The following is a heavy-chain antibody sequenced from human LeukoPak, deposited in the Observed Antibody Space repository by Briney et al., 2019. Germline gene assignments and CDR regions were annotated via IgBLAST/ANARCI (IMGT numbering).Heavy chain of an antibody. CDR2: IKEDGSKK. D-gene: IGHD6-19*01. V-gene: IGHV3-7*03. J-gene: IGHJ4*02. CDR1: GFPFSSYW. CDR3: ARVGTADYSSGWFDY. Sequence: PGGSLRLSCAASGFPFSSYWMSWVRQAPGKGQEWVDSIKEDGSKKYYVDSVKGRFTISRDNAKNSLYLQMNSLRAEDTAVYYCARVGTADYSSGWFDYWGQGTLVTVSS.